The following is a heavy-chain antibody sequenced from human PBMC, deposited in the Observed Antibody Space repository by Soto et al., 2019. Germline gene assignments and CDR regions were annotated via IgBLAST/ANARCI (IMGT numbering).Heavy chain of an antibody. CDR3: ARDVGATFDYYYGRDV. Sequence: PSQTLSLTCTVSVGSISSYSWSWTRQPPGKGLEWIGYIYYSGSTNYNPSLKSRVTISVDTSKNQFSLKLSSVTAADTAVYYCARDVGATFDYYYGRDVWGQGTTVTVSS. V-gene: IGHV4-59*01. CDR2: IYYSGST. D-gene: IGHD1-26*01. J-gene: IGHJ6*02. CDR1: VGSISSYS.